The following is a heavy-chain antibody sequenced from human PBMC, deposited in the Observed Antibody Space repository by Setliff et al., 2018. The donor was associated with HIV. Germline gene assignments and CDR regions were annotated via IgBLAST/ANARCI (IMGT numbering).Heavy chain of an antibody. J-gene: IGHJ5*02. CDR1: GFTFDDYT. CDR2: ISWDGYNT. D-gene: IGHD3-3*01. CDR3: VKGQFLEWFNWFDP. Sequence: PGGSLRLSCAASGFTFDDYTMHWVRQAPGKAPEWFSLISWDGYNTYYTDSVKGRFTISRDNAKNTLYLQMSSLRSEDTAVYYCVKGQFLEWFNWFDPWGQGTLVTVSS. V-gene: IGHV3-43*01.